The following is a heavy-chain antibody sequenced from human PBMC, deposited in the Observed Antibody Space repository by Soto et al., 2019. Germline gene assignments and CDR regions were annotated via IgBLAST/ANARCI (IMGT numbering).Heavy chain of an antibody. CDR2: ISYSGST. CDR1: GGSVSSSNWY. V-gene: IGHV4-39*02. Sequence: QLQLQESGPGLVKPSETLSLSCTVSGGSVSSSNWYWSWIRQPPGKGLEWIGSISYSGSTYYKPSLKSRLTVSVDTSKNHFSLKLKSVTAADTAVYYCARLGTYDGMDVWGQGTTVTVSS. J-gene: IGHJ6*02. D-gene: IGHD1-1*01. CDR3: ARLGTYDGMDV.